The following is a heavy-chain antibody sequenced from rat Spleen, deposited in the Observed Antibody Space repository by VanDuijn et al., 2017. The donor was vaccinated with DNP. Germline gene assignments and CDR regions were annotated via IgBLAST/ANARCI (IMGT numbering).Heavy chain of an antibody. Sequence: EVQLQESGPGLVKPSQSLSLTCSVTGFSITSNYWGWIRKLPGNKMEWIGYINYSGSTGYNPSLKSRISITRDTSKNQFFLQLNSVTTEDTATYYCASYYYDGYYAMDVWGQGTSVTVSS. V-gene: IGHV3-1*01. J-gene: IGHJ4*01. CDR1: GFSITSNY. CDR3: ASYYYDGYYAMDV. CDR2: INYSGST. D-gene: IGHD1-12*02.